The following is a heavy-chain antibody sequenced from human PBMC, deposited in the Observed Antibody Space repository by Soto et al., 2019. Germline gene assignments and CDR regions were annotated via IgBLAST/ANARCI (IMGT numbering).Heavy chain of an antibody. CDR1: VGSISNYY. J-gene: IGHJ4*02. CDR2: IHYSGST. V-gene: IGHV4-59*08. D-gene: IGHD3-3*01. Sequence: PSETLSLTCTVSVGSISNYYWSWIRQPPGKGLEWIGYIHYSGSTKYNPSLKSRVTISADTSKNQFSLKLSSVTAADAAVYYCARGHYDFWSGYFATIDYWGQGTLVTVSS. CDR3: ARGHYDFWSGYFATIDY.